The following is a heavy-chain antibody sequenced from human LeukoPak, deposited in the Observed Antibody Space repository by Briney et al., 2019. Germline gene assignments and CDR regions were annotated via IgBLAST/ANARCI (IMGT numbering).Heavy chain of an antibody. D-gene: IGHD2-15*01. J-gene: IGHJ5*02. CDR1: GFTFSSYG. Sequence: PGRSLRLSCAASGFTFSSYGMHWVRQAPGKGLEWVSSISSSSSYIYYADSVKGRFTISRDNAKNSLYLQMNSLRAEDTAVYYCATDLFSAAAWGQGTLVTVSS. CDR2: ISSSSSYI. CDR3: ATDLFSAAA. V-gene: IGHV3-21*01.